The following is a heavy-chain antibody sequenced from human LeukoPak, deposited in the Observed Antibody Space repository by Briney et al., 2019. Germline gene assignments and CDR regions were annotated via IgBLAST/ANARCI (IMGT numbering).Heavy chain of an antibody. J-gene: IGHJ6*03. CDR2: INSDGSST. V-gene: IGHV3-74*01. CDR3: ARVAVGGYYYMDV. D-gene: IGHD6-19*01. Sequence: GGSLRLSCAASGFTFSSYWMHWVRQAPGKGLVWVSRINSDGSSTSYADSVKGRFTISRDNAKNTLYLQMNSLRAEDTAVYYCARVAVGGYYYMDVWGKGTTVTVSS. CDR1: GFTFSSYW.